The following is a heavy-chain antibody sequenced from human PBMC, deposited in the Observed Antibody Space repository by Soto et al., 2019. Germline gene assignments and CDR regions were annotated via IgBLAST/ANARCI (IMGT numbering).Heavy chain of an antibody. D-gene: IGHD6-19*01. CDR2: MNSNTGGT. V-gene: IGHV1-2*02. Sequence: ASVKVSCKASGYRFTDNYIHWVRQAPGQGLEWMGWMNSNTGGTKYAQKFQDRVIMTGDTSISSAYMELRRLMPDDTAVYYCTRGSGSSWFDSWGQGALVTVSS. J-gene: IGHJ5*01. CDR3: TRGSGSSWFDS. CDR1: GYRFTDNY.